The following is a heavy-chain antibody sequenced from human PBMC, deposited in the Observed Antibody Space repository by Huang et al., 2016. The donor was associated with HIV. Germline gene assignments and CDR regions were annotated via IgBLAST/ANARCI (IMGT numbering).Heavy chain of an antibody. CDR1: GGSISSRTYY. V-gene: IGHV4-39*01. CDR3: ARGGSHVAGWDGFPVHPLDL. J-gene: IGHJ3*01. CDR2: FSCSGSN. Sequence: QTRLQESGPGLVKPSETLSLTCTVSGGSISSRTYYWAWIRQPPGKGLEWIGNFSCSGSNYYSPSLSSRSTMSLDTSKNQFSLRLTSVTAADTAVYYCARGGSHVAGWDGFPVHPLDLWGRGTMVTVSS. D-gene: IGHD3-10*01.